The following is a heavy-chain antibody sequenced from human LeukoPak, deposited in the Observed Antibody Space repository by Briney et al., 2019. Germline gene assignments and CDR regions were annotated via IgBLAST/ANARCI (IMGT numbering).Heavy chain of an antibody. V-gene: IGHV4-4*07. CDR1: GGSISSYY. Sequence: PSETLSLTCTVSGGSISSYYWSWLRQPAGKGLEWVGRIYTSGSSNYNPSLTSRATMSVDTSKKQFSLTLSSVTAAYTAVYYCARVETTMPSDYDMDVCVKGTTVTVSS. J-gene: IGHJ6*03. CDR2: IYTSGSS. CDR3: ARVETTMPSDYDMDV. D-gene: IGHD5-18*01.